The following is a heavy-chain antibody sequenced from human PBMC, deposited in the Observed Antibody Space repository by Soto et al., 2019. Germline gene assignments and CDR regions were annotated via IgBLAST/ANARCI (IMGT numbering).Heavy chain of an antibody. CDR3: ARDGCCYPDEAFDI. V-gene: IGHV3-21*01. Sequence: EVQLVESGGGLVKPGGSLRLSCAASGFTFSSYSMKWVRQAPGKGLEWVSSISSSSSYIYYADSVKGRFTISRDNAKNAQYLQRNSLRAEDTAVYYCARDGCCYPDEAFDIWGQGTMVTVSS. D-gene: IGHD2-2*01. CDR2: ISSSSSYI. CDR1: GFTFSSYS. J-gene: IGHJ3*02.